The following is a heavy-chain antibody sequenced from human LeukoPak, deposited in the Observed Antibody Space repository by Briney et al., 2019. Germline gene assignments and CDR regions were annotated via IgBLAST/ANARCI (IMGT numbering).Heavy chain of an antibody. CDR2: ISAYNGNT. CDR3: ARSIAAADYNWFDP. Sequence: ASVKVSCKASGYTFTSYGISWVRQAPGQGLEWMGWISAYNGNTNYAQKLQGRVTMTTDTSTSTAYMELRSLRSDDTAVYYCARSIAAADYNWFDPWGQGTLVTVSS. V-gene: IGHV1-18*01. J-gene: IGHJ5*02. D-gene: IGHD6-13*01. CDR1: GYTFTSYG.